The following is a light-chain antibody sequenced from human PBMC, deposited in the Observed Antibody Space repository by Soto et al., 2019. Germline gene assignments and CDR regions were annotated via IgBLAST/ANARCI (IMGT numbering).Light chain of an antibody. CDR1: SSYVGGYNY. V-gene: IGLV2-14*01. CDR3: SSYTSSTTEV. J-gene: IGLJ1*01. Sequence: QSVLTQPASVSGSPGQSITISCTGTSSYVGGYNYVSWYQQHPGKAPKLMIYDVSSRPSGVSNRFSGSKSGNTASLTISGLQAEDEADYYCSSYTSSTTEVFGTGTKVTVL. CDR2: DVS.